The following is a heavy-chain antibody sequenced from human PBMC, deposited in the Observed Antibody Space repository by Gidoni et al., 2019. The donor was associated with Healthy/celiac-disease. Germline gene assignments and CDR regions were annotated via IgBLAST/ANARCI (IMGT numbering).Heavy chain of an antibody. CDR3: ATDTRQQPALNWFDP. Sequence: TISRDNSKNTLYLQMNSLRAEDTAVYYCATDTRQQPALNWFDPWGQGTLVTVSS. V-gene: IGHV3-23*01. J-gene: IGHJ5*02. D-gene: IGHD6-13*01.